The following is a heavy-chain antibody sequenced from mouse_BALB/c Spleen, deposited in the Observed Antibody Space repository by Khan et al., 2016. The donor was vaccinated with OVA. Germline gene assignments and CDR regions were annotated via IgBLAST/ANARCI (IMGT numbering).Heavy chain of an antibody. CDR2: ISSGSSTI. D-gene: IGHD2-3*01. Sequence: EVELVEPGGGLVQTGGSRKLSCAASGFTFSGFGMHWVRQAPEKGLEWVAYISSGSSTIYYADTVKGRFTISRDNPKNTLFLQMTSLRSEHTAMYYCARTGYYYFDYWGQGTTLTVSS. V-gene: IGHV5-17*02. J-gene: IGHJ2*01. CDR1: GFTFSGFG. CDR3: ARTGYYYFDY.